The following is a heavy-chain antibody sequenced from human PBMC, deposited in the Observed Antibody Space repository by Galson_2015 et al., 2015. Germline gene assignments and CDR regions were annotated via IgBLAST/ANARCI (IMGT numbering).Heavy chain of an antibody. D-gene: IGHD2-21*01. CDR1: GFTFSDSA. CDR3: ARHGGLVSAPPSWDV. V-gene: IGHV3-73*01. J-gene: IGHJ6*02. Sequence: SLRLSCAASGFTFSDSAMHWVRQASGKGLEWVGRIRSKSNSYATAYAASVKGRFTISRDDSKNTAYLQMNSLKTEDTAVYYCARHGGLVSAPPSWDVWGQGTTVTVS. CDR2: IRSKSNSYAT.